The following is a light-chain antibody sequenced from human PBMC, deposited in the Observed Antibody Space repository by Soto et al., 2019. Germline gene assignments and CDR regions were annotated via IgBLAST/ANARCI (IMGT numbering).Light chain of an antibody. V-gene: IGKV1-5*03. CDR3: QHYNSYSLT. J-gene: IGKJ4*01. CDR2: QAS. Sequence: DIQMTQSPSTLSASVGDRVTITCRASQSVTDWLAWYQQKPGKAPKLLIYQASSLESGVPSRFSGTGSGTEFTLTISSLQPDDFATYYCQHYNSYSLTFGGGPKVEIK. CDR1: QSVTDW.